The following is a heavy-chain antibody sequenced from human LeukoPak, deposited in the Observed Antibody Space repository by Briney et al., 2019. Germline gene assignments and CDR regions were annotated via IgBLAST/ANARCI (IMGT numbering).Heavy chain of an antibody. V-gene: IGHV4-31*03. D-gene: IGHD4-23*01. J-gene: IGHJ4*02. CDR2: IYYSGST. CDR1: GGSISSGGYY. CDR3: ARGRDYGGNAAFDY. Sequence: SETLSLTCTVSGGSISSGGYYWSWIRQHPGKGLEWIGYIYYSGSTYYNPSLKSRVTISVDTSKDQLSLKLSSVTAADTAVYYCARGRDYGGNAAFDYWGQGTLVTVSS.